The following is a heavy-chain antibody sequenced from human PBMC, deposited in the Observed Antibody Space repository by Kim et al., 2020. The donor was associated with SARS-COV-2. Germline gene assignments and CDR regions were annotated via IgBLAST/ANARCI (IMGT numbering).Heavy chain of an antibody. CDR2: ISAYNGNT. J-gene: IGHJ6*02. CDR1: GYTFNSYG. V-gene: IGHV1-18*01. CDR3: AREVGYYDFWSGYYTVLFGMDV. D-gene: IGHD3-3*01. Sequence: ASVKVSCKASGYTFNSYGISWVRQAPGQGLEWMGWISAYNGNTNYAQKLQGRVTMTTDTSTSTAYMELRSLRSDDTAVYYCAREVGYYDFWSGYYTVLFGMDVWGQGTTVTVSS.